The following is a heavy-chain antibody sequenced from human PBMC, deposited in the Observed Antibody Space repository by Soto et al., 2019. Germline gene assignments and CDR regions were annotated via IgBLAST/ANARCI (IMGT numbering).Heavy chain of an antibody. CDR1: GGSISSSDFY. J-gene: IGHJ5*02. V-gene: IGHV4-39*01. D-gene: IGHD6-25*01. Sequence: SETLSLTCTVSGGSISSSDFYWGWLRQTPGKGLEFIGSMYYSGTTYYNTSLKSRVTISVDTSKNQFTLKLISVTAADTAVYYCAVVDSTGNWFDPWGEGALVTVSS. CDR2: MYYSGTT. CDR3: AVVDSTGNWFDP.